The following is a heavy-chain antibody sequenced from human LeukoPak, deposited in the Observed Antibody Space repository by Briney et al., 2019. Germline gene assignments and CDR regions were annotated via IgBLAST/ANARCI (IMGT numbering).Heavy chain of an antibody. CDR2: IHTSGNT. Sequence: PSETLSLTCTVSGGSISNYYWSWIRQPAGKGLEWIGRIHTSGNTDYNPSLKSRVTMSLDTSKNQFSLKLNSMTAADTAVYYCAREVGYYDFWSGSRIDYWGQGTLVTVSS. CDR1: GGSISNYY. V-gene: IGHV4-4*07. CDR3: AREVGYYDFWSGSRIDY. J-gene: IGHJ4*02. D-gene: IGHD3-3*01.